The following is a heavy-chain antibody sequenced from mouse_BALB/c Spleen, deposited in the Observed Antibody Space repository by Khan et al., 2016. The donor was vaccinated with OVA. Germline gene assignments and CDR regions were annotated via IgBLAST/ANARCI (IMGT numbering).Heavy chain of an antibody. V-gene: IGHV1-87*01. CDR3: DINRYDYFDY. J-gene: IGHJ2*01. CDR2: LYPGDGDT. CDR1: GYTFTSYW. Sequence: QVQLKQSGAELARPGASVKLSCKSSGYTFTSYWMQWVKQRPGQGLEWIGALYPGDGDTRYTQKFKGKATLPAEKSSSTAYMQLSSLTSEDSAVYYGDINRYDYFDYWGQGTTLTVSS. D-gene: IGHD2-14*01.